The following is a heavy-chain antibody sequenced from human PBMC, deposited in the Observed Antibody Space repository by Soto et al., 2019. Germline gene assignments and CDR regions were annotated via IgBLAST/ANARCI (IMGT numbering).Heavy chain of an antibody. CDR3: ARDWTGNTCPCLDV. CDR1: GFTFSNYA. D-gene: IGHD2-8*02. Sequence: EVQLWESGGGLVQPGGSLRLSCAASGFTFSNYALTWVRQSPGKGLEWVSTSGGGGGTTYYADSVKGRFTISRDNSKNTRSLQMSSLRVEDTAIYYCARDWTGNTCPCLDVWGQGTTVSVSS. V-gene: IGHV3-23*01. CDR2: SGGGGGTT. J-gene: IGHJ6*02.